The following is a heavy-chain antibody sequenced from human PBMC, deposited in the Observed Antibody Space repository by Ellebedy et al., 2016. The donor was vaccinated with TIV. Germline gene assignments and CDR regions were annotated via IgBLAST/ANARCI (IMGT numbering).Heavy chain of an antibody. CDR2: ISGSGNST. V-gene: IGHV3-23*01. CDR3: AQRGSSAAFDF. CDR1: GFTFSDYY. J-gene: IGHJ3*01. D-gene: IGHD1-26*01. Sequence: GESLKISCAASGFTFSDYYMSWVRQAPGKGLEWVSVISGSGNSTYYADSVKGRFTISRDNSKNTLYLQMKSLRAEDTAVYYCAQRGSSAAFDFWGQGTMVTVSS.